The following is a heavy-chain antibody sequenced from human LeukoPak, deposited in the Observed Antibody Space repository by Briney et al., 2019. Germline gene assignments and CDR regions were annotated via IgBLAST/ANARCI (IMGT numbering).Heavy chain of an antibody. Sequence: SETLSLTCTVSGGSISSGGYSWSWIRQHPGKGLEWIGYIYYSGSTYYNPSLKSRVTISVDTSKNQFSLKLSSVTAADTAVYYCARGNFGSRAFDIWGQGTMVTVSS. V-gene: IGHV4-31*03. CDR3: ARGNFGSRAFDI. J-gene: IGHJ3*02. D-gene: IGHD3-10*01. CDR2: IYYSGST. CDR1: GGSISSGGYS.